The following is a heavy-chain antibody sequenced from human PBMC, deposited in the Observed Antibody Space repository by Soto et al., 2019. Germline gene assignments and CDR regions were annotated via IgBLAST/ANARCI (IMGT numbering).Heavy chain of an antibody. D-gene: IGHD3-10*01. CDR3: ARHLLSRFGELGPHDY. CDR1: GGSISSSSYY. J-gene: IGHJ4*02. Sequence: SETLSLTCTVSGGSISSSSYYWGWIRQPPGKGLEWIGSIYYSGSTYYNPSLKSRVTISVDTSKNQFSLKLSSVTAADTAVYYCARHLLSRFGELGPHDYWGQGTLVTVSS. V-gene: IGHV4-39*01. CDR2: IYYSGST.